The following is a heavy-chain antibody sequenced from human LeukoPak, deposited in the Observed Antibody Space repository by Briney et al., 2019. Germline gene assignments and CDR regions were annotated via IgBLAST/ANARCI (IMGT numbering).Heavy chain of an antibody. CDR2: ISTSSSYI. Sequence: GGSLRLSCAASGFTFSTYTMNWVRQAPGKGLEWVSSISTSSSYIYYADSVKGRFTISRDNAKNSLYPQMNSLRAEDTAVYYCARVGIGVADYFDYWGQGSLVTVSS. CDR3: ARVGIGVADYFDY. V-gene: IGHV3-21*01. D-gene: IGHD6-19*01. J-gene: IGHJ4*02. CDR1: GFTFSTYT.